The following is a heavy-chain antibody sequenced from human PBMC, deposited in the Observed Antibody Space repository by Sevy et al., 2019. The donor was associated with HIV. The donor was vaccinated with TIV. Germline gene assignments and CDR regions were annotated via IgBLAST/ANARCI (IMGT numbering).Heavy chain of an antibody. J-gene: IGHJ4*02. V-gene: IGHV4-34*01. CDR3: ASDSGTYTYYFDS. CDR1: SESFRRYY. CDR2: INHSGTT. Sequence: SETLSLTCAVYSESFRRYYWNWIRQSPEKGLEWIGEINHSGTTNYNPSLKSRVTISVDPSRNQFSLKLNSVTAADTAVYYCASDSGTYTYYFDSWGQGTPVTVSS. D-gene: IGHD1-26*01.